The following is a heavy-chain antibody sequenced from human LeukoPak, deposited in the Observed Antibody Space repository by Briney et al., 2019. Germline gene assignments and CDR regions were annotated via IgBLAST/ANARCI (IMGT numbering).Heavy chain of an antibody. V-gene: IGHV3-23*01. CDR2: IDAGGGDT. Sequence: GGSLRLSCAASGFTSSIYAMTSVRQAPRNGLEWVASIDAGGGDTYHSDSVKGRFTISTDNSMNTLYLQMNSLRADDTAVYYCGRPTKYWLVRGDGVDVWGQGTTVTVSS. J-gene: IGHJ6*02. D-gene: IGHD6-19*01. CDR1: GFTSSIYA. CDR3: GRPTKYWLVRGDGVDV.